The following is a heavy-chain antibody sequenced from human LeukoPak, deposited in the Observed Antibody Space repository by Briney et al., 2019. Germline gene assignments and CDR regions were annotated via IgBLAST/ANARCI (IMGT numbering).Heavy chain of an antibody. J-gene: IGHJ6*02. Sequence: SXXXSXXXSGYXFTTYXISWVXXAPGQGLQWMGWISVYNGNTAYAQKLQGRVSMTTDTSTSTAYMELRSLRSDDTAVYYYGMDVWGQGTTVTVSS. CDR3: GMDV. V-gene: IGHV1-18*01. CDR1: GYXFTTYX. CDR2: ISVYNGNT.